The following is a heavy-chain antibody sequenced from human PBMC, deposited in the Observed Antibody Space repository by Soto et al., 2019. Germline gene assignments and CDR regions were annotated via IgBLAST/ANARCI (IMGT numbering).Heavy chain of an antibody. CDR1: GFIFSTYA. J-gene: IGHJ3*02. CDR3: AHPRGYGVFDAVDI. D-gene: IGHD4-17*01. V-gene: IGHV3-23*01. CDR2: INNSGGST. Sequence: PGGSLRLSCAASGFIFSTYAMNWVRQAPGKGLEWVSAINNSGGSTFYAESVRGRFTISRDNSINTLYLQMSSLRTEDTAVYYCAHPRGYGVFDAVDIWGQGTLVTVSS.